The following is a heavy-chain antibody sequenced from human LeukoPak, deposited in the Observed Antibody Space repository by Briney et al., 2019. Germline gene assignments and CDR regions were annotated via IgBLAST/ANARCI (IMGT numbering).Heavy chain of an antibody. V-gene: IGHV3-53*01. J-gene: IGHJ4*02. D-gene: IGHD5-12*01. CDR1: GFTFSNYR. CDR2: IYSGGST. Sequence: GGSLRLTCAASGFTFSNYRMSWVRQAPGKGLEWVSVIYSGGSTYYADCVKGRFTISRDKSKNTLYLQMNSLRAEDTAVYYCARDSPRGYSGYDFEYWGQGTLVTVSS. CDR3: ARDSPRGYSGYDFEY.